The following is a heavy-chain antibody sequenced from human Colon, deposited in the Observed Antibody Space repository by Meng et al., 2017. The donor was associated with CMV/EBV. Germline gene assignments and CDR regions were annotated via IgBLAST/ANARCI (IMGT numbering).Heavy chain of an antibody. CDR3: ARDLYKYGTLSLSAMDV. J-gene: IGHJ6*02. CDR1: GFPFSSYS. CDR2: ISGSSSYM. Sequence: GGSLRLSCAAYGFPFSSYSMSWVRQAPGKGLEWVSYISGSSSYMSYADSVKGRFTISRDAAKNALYLQMNSLRAEDTAVYYCARDLYKYGTLSLSAMDVWGQGTTVTVSS. D-gene: IGHD5-18*01. V-gene: IGHV3-21*01.